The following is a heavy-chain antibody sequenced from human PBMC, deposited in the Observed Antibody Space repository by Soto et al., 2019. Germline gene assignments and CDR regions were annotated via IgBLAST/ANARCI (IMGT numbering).Heavy chain of an antibody. CDR3: ARELLWFGESNYYYGMDV. Sequence: PGGSLRLSCAASGFTFSSYSMNWVRQAPGKGLEWVSYISSSSSTIYYADSVKGRFTISRDNAKNSLYLQMNSLRDEDTAVYYCARELLWFGESNYYYGMDVWGQGTTVTVSS. CDR2: ISSSSSTI. CDR1: GFTFSSYS. V-gene: IGHV3-48*02. D-gene: IGHD3-10*01. J-gene: IGHJ6*02.